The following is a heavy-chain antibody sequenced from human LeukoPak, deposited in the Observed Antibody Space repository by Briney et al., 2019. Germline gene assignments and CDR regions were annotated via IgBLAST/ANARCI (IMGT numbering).Heavy chain of an antibody. V-gene: IGHV3-11*01. D-gene: IGHD2-2*02. Sequence: GGSLRLSCAGSGFTFSDYYMSWIRQAPGKGLEWVSYISSSGSTIYYADSVKGRFTISRDNAKNSLYPQMNSLRAEDTAVYYCARDIRVSPYYFDYWGQGTLVTVSS. CDR3: ARDIRVSPYYFDY. J-gene: IGHJ4*02. CDR1: GFTFSDYY. CDR2: ISSSGSTI.